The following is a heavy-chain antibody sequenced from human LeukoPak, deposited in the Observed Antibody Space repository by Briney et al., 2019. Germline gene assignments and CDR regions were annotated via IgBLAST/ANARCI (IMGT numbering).Heavy chain of an antibody. CDR3: ARHGSGGRAFDI. D-gene: IGHD1-26*01. Sequence: SETLSLTCAVYGGSFSGYYWSWIRQPPGKGLEWIGEIKHSGSTNYNPSLKSRVTISVDTSRNQFSLKLSSVTAADTAVYHCARHGSGGRAFDIWGQGTMVTVSS. CDR2: IKHSGST. CDR1: GGSFSGYY. V-gene: IGHV4-34*01. J-gene: IGHJ3*02.